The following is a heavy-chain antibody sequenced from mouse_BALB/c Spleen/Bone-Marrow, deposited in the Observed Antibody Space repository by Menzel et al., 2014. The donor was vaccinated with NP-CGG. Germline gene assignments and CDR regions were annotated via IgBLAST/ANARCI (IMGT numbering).Heavy chain of an antibody. Sequence: EVKLQESGGGLVKPGGSLKLSCAASGFAFSSYDMSWVRQTPEKRLEWVAYISSGGGSTYYPDTVKGRLTISRDNAKNTLYLQMSSLKSEDTAMYYCARHRYYFDYWGQGTTHTVSS. CDR1: GFAFSSYD. J-gene: IGHJ2*01. CDR3: ARHRYYFDY. CDR2: ISSGGGST. V-gene: IGHV5-12-1*01.